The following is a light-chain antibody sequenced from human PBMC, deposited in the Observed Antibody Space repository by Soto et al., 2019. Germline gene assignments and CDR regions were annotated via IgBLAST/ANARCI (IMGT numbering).Light chain of an antibody. V-gene: IGKV1-39*01. J-gene: IGKJ1*01. Sequence: IQLTQSPSSLSASVGGSVTIPCRASQSISSYLDWYQQKPGKAPKLLIYAASSLQSGVPSRFSGSGSGTDFTLTISRLQPEDFATYYCQQSSSTPWTFGQGTKVDI. CDR3: QQSSSTPWT. CDR1: QSISSY. CDR2: AAS.